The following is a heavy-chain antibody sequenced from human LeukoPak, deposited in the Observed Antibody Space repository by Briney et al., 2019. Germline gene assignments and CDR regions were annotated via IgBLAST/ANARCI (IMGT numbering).Heavy chain of an antibody. CDR3: ARGAGYNYPYYFDY. V-gene: IGHV3-53*01. D-gene: IGHD5-24*01. CDR2: IYGGGNI. J-gene: IGHJ4*02. CDR1: GFTVSSNY. Sequence: GGPLRLSCAASGFTVSSNYMNWVRQAPGKGLEWVSVIYGGGNIYYADSVKGRFTISRDNSKNTLYLQMNSLRAEDTAVYYCARGAGYNYPYYFDYWGQGTLVTVSS.